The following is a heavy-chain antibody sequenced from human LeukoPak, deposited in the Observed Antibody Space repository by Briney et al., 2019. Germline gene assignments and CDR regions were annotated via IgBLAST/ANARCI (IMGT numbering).Heavy chain of an antibody. CDR1: GFTFSSYG. V-gene: IGHV3-53*01. CDR3: AREGKWLQLRYFDY. J-gene: IGHJ4*02. Sequence: GRSLRLSCAASGFTFSSYGMHWVRQAPGKGLEWVSVIHTGGSTYYADSVKGRFTISRDTSNNTLYLQMNSLRADDTAVYYCAREGKWLQLRYFDYWGQGTLVTVSS. D-gene: IGHD5-24*01. CDR2: IHTGGST.